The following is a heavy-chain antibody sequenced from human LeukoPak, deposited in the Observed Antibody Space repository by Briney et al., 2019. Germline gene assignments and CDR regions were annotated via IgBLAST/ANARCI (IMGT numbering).Heavy chain of an antibody. D-gene: IGHD6-19*01. CDR3: ARERSSGWYDGYFDY. J-gene: IGHJ4*02. Sequence: SETLSLTCTVSGGSISRYYWSWIRQPPGKGLEWIGYMYYSGSTNYNPSLKSRVTISVDTSKNQFSLKLSSVTAADTAVYYCARERSSGWYDGYFDYWGQGTLVTVSS. CDR1: GGSISRYY. V-gene: IGHV4-59*01. CDR2: MYYSGST.